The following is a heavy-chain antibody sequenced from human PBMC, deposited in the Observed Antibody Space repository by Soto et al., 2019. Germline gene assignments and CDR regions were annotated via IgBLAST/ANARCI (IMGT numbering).Heavy chain of an antibody. V-gene: IGHV1-69*13. Sequence: ASVKVSCKASGGTFSSYAISWVRQAPGQGLEWMGGIIPIFGTANYAQKFQGRVTITADESTSTAYMELSSLRSDDTAVYYCARDSRPGYSYGYAYWGQGTLVTVSS. CDR3: ARDSRPGYSYGYAY. CDR2: IIPIFGTA. J-gene: IGHJ4*02. CDR1: GGTFSSYA. D-gene: IGHD5-18*01.